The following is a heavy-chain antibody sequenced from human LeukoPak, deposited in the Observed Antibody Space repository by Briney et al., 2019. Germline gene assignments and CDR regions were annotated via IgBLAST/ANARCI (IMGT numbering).Heavy chain of an antibody. J-gene: IGHJ4*02. V-gene: IGHV3-15*01. D-gene: IGHD4-23*01. CDR2: IKSKNVGETT. Sequence: GGSLRLSCVVSGLTFDNAWMSWVRQAPGKGLKWVGRIKSKNVGETTEYAAPVQGRFTISRDDSKNTVYLQMSSLKTEDTAVYYCTTGPGNSGYWGQGTLVTVSS. CDR1: GLTFDNAW. CDR3: TTGPGNSGY.